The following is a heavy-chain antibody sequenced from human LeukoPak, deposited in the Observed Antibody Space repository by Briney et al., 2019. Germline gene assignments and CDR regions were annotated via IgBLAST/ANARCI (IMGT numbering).Heavy chain of an antibody. Sequence: GGSLRLSCAASGFTFSSYEMNWVRQAPGKGLEWVSYISSSGSTIYYADSVKGRFTISRDNSKSTLYLQMNSLRAEDTAVYYCASRSILTGYFDYWGQGTLVTVSS. CDR1: GFTFSSYE. CDR2: ISSSGSTI. V-gene: IGHV3-48*03. J-gene: IGHJ4*02. D-gene: IGHD3-9*01. CDR3: ASRSILTGYFDY.